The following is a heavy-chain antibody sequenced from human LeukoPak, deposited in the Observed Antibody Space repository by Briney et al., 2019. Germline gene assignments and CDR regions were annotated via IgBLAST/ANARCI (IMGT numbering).Heavy chain of an antibody. CDR2: IIPIFGTA. D-gene: IGHD3-3*01. V-gene: IGHV1-69*06. J-gene: IGHJ4*02. CDR1: GGTFSSYA. Sequence: SVKVSCKASGGTFSSYAISWVRQAPGQGLEWMGGIIPIFGTANYAQKFQGRVTITADKSTSTAYMELSSLRSEDTAVYYCARVRLKRYSLEWPYDYWGQGTLVTVSS. CDR3: ARVRLKRYSLEWPYDY.